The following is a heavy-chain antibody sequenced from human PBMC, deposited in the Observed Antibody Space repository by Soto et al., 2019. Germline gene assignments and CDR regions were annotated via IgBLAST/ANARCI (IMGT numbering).Heavy chain of an antibody. CDR2: NYYSGIT. D-gene: IGHD6-6*01. CDR1: GGSISSGGYY. J-gene: IGHJ6*02. V-gene: IGHV4-31*03. Sequence: SETLSLTCTVSGGSISSGGYYWTWSRQQPGKGLEWIGYNYYSGITYYNPSLKSRVTISLDTSKNQFSLKLSSVTAADTAVYYCARGSSIAGLYYGMDVWGQGTTVTVSS. CDR3: ARGSSIAGLYYGMDV.